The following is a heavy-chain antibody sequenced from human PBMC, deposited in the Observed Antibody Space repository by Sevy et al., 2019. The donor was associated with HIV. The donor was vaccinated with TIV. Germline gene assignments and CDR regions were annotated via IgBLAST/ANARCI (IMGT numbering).Heavy chain of an antibody. D-gene: IGHD2-2*01. CDR1: GYTLTELS. J-gene: IGHJ5*02. CDR2: FDPEDGET. Sequence: ASVKVSCKVSGYTLTELSMHWVRQAPGKGLEWMGGFDPEDGETIYAQKFQGRVTMTGDTSTDTAYMELSSLRSEDTAVYYCATAPQGCSSTSCYFRWFDPWGQGTLVTVSS. V-gene: IGHV1-24*01. CDR3: ATAPQGCSSTSCYFRWFDP.